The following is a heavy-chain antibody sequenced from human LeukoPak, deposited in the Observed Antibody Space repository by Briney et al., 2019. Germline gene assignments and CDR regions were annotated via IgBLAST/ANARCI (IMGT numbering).Heavy chain of an antibody. CDR1: GFTFSSYD. Sequence: GGSLRLSCAASGFTFSSYDIHWVRQATGKGLEWVSGIETAGEIYYPGSVKGRFTISRDNSKNTLYLQMNSLRAEDTAVYYCAKESSITMVRGVIYYMDVWGKGTTVTVSS. D-gene: IGHD3-10*01. CDR2: IETAGEI. J-gene: IGHJ6*03. V-gene: IGHV3-13*01. CDR3: AKESSITMVRGVIYYMDV.